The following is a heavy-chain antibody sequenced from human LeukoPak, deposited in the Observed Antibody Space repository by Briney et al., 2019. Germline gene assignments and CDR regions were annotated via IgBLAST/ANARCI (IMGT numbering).Heavy chain of an antibody. CDR2: THYGSGWIN. J-gene: IGHJ6*02. V-gene: IGHV6-1*01. CDR3: ARGRRVYYGMDV. Sequence: SQTLSLTCAISGDSVSANNAAWNWIRQSPSRGLEWLGRTHYGSGWINDYAVSLGSRIVVSADTSKNQFSLQLNSVTPEDTAVYYCARGRRVYYGMDVWGQGTTVTVSS. D-gene: IGHD6-6*01. CDR1: GDSVSANNAA.